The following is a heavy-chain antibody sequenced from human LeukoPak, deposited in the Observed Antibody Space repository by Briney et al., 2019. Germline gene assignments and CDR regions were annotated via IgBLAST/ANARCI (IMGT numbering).Heavy chain of an antibody. CDR1: GFTFSSYA. J-gene: IGHJ6*03. V-gene: IGHV3-30-3*01. Sequence: GGSLRLSCAASGFTFSSYAMHWVRQAPGKGLEWVAVISYDGSNKYYADSVKGRFTISRDNSKNTLYLQMNSLRAEDTAVYYCARVHQGLWFGELLSDYYYMDVWGKGTTVTVSS. CDR3: ARVHQGLWFGELLSDYYYMDV. D-gene: IGHD3-10*01. CDR2: ISYDGSNK.